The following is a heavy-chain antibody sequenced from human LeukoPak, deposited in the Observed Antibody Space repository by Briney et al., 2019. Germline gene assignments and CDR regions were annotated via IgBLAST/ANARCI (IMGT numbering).Heavy chain of an antibody. CDR1: GFTFSSYE. CDR2: ISSSGSTI. J-gene: IGHJ5*02. Sequence: GGSLRLSCAASGFTFSSYEMNWVRQAPGKGLEWVSYISSSGSTIYYADSVKGRFTISRDNAKNSLYLQMNSLRAEDTAVYYCARGGSGSSGYYVYNWFDPWGQGTLVTVSS. D-gene: IGHD3-22*01. V-gene: IGHV3-48*03. CDR3: ARGGSGSSGYYVYNWFDP.